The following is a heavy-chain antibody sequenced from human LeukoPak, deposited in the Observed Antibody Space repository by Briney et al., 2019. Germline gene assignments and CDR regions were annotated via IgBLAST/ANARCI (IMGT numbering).Heavy chain of an antibody. CDR1: GGPFSGYY. V-gene: IGHV4-34*01. J-gene: IGHJ6*03. CDR3: ARGVRRHNYYYYMDV. Sequence: PSETLSLTCAVYGGPFSGYYWSWIRQPPGKGLEWMGEINHSGSTNYNPSLKSRVTISVDTSKNQFSLKLSSVTAADTAVYYCARGVRRHNYYYYMDVCGKGTTVTVSS. CDR2: INHSGST. D-gene: IGHD3-16*02.